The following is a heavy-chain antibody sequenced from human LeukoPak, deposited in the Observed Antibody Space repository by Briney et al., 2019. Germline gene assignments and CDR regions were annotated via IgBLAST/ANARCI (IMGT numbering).Heavy chain of an antibody. J-gene: IGHJ4*02. D-gene: IGHD3-22*01. Sequence: EASVKVSCKASGYTFTGYYMHWVRQAPGQGLEWMGWINPNSGGTNYAQKFQGRVTMTRDTSISTAYMELSRLRSDDTAVYYCARGGTVVVVCIDYWGQGTLVTVSS. CDR2: INPNSGGT. V-gene: IGHV1-2*02. CDR1: GYTFTGYY. CDR3: ARGGTVVVVCIDY.